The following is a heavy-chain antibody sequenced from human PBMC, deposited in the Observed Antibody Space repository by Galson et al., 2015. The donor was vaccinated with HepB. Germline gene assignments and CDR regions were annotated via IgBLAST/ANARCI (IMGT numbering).Heavy chain of an antibody. Sequence: SVKVSCKASGYTFTGYYMHWVRQAPGQGLEWMGRINPNSGGTNYAQKFQGRVTMTRDTSISTAYMELSRLRSDDTAVYYCARDVMGSSWETGFDPWGQGTLVTVSS. V-gene: IGHV1-2*06. CDR1: GYTFTGYY. CDR2: INPNSGGT. D-gene: IGHD6-13*01. J-gene: IGHJ5*02. CDR3: ARDVMGSSWETGFDP.